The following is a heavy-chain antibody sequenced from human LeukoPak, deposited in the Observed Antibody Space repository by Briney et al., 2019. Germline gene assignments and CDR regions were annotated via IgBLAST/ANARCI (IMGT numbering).Heavy chain of an antibody. V-gene: IGHV3-30*03. CDR1: GFTFSSYG. J-gene: IGHJ5*02. CDR2: ISYDGSNK. CDR3: AREYWYRCDP. D-gene: IGHD2-8*02. Sequence: PGRSLRPSCAASGFTFSSYGMYWVRQAPGKGLEWVAVISYDGSNKYYAYSVKGRFTISRDNSKNTLYLQMNSLRVEDTGVYYCAREYWYRCDPWGQGTLVTVSS.